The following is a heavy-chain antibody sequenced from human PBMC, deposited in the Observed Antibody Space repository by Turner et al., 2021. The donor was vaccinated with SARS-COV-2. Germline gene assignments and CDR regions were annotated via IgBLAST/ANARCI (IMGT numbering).Heavy chain of an antibody. J-gene: IGHJ4*02. Sequence: QVQLVQSGAEGKKPGASVKVSCTVSGYTLIELSMHWVRQAPGKGLEWMGGFDPEDAETIYAQKFQGRVTMTEDTSTDTAYMELSSLRSEDTAVYYCASSFSVRGVKGDFDYWGQGTLVTVSS. CDR2: FDPEDAET. CDR1: GYTLIELS. V-gene: IGHV1-24*01. CDR3: ASSFSVRGVKGDFDY. D-gene: IGHD3-10*01.